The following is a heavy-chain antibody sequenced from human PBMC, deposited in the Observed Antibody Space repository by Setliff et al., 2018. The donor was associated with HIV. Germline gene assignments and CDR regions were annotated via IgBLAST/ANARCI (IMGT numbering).Heavy chain of an antibody. D-gene: IGHD3-9*01. V-gene: IGHV4-31*03. CDR1: GGSISSGGYY. Sequence: SETLSLTCTVSGGSISSGGYYWSWIRRHPGKGLEWIGYIHYSGNTYYNPSLKSRLTISVDTSKNQFSLNLSSVTAADTAVYYCAREKGRYFDWSHTRDAFDIWGQGTMVTVS. CDR3: AREKGRYFDWSHTRDAFDI. CDR2: IHYSGNT. J-gene: IGHJ3*02.